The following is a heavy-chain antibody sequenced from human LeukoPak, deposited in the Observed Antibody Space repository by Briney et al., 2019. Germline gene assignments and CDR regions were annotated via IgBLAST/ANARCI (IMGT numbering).Heavy chain of an antibody. J-gene: IGHJ4*02. V-gene: IGHV1-24*01. Sequence: ASVKVSCKVSGYTLTELSMHWVRQAPGKGLEWMGGFDPEDGETIYAQKFQGRVTMTEDTSTDTAHMELSSLRSEDTAVYYCATSIRGYFYFDYWGQGTLVTVSS. D-gene: IGHD3-22*01. CDR1: GYTLTELS. CDR3: ATSIRGYFYFDY. CDR2: FDPEDGET.